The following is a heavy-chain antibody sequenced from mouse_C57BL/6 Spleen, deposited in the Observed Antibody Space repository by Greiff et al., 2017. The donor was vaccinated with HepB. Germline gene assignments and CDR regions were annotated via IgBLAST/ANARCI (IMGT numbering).Heavy chain of an antibody. V-gene: IGHV1-39*01. CDR1: GYSFTDYN. Sequence: VQLQQSGPELVKPGASVKISCKASGYSFTDYNMNWVKQSNGKSLEWIGVINPNYGTTSYNQKFKGKATLTVDQSSSTAYMQLNSLTSEDSAVYYCARTDYDGSSYVDWYFDVWGTGTTVTVSS. D-gene: IGHD1-1*01. CDR3: ARTDYDGSSYVDWYFDV. CDR2: INPNYGTT. J-gene: IGHJ1*03.